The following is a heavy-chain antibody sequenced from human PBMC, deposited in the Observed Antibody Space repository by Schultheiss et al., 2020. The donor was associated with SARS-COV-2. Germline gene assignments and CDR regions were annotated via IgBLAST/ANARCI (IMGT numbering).Heavy chain of an antibody. D-gene: IGHD6-19*01. CDR2: ISTASDNI. J-gene: IGHJ2*01. Sequence: ASVKVSCKASGGTFSSYAISWVRQAPGQGLEWMGWISTASDNIKYAQKVQGRVAMTTDTSTTTAYMELRSLGSDDTAVYYCARGTVGGQDYYYFDLWGRGTLVTVSS. CDR3: ARGTVGGQDYYYFDL. V-gene: IGHV1-18*01. CDR1: GGTFSSYA.